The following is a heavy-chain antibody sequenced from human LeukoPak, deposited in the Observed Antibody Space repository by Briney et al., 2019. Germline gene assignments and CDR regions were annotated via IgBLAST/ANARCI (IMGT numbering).Heavy chain of an antibody. CDR1: GGSFSGYY. CDR2: INHSGST. J-gene: IGHJ3*02. CDR3: ARAHRSYKRVFDI. Sequence: SETLSLTCAVYGGSFSGYYWSWIRQPPGKGLEWIGEINHSGSTNYNPSLKSRVTISVDTSKNQFSLKLSSVTAADTAVYYCARAHRSYKRVFDIWGQGTMVTVS. V-gene: IGHV4-34*01. D-gene: IGHD1-26*01.